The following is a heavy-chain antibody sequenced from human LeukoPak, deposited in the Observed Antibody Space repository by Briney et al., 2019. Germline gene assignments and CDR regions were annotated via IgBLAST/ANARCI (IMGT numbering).Heavy chain of an antibody. CDR1: GYTFTTYW. CDR3: ARLERRGAYYFDN. Sequence: GESLKISCKGSGYTFTTYWIGWVRQMPGKGLEWMGIIYPGDSDTKYSPSFQGQVTISADKSISTAYLQWSSLKASDTAMYYCARLERRGAYYFDNWGQGTLVTVSS. CDR2: IYPGDSDT. D-gene: IGHD1-1*01. V-gene: IGHV5-51*01. J-gene: IGHJ4*02.